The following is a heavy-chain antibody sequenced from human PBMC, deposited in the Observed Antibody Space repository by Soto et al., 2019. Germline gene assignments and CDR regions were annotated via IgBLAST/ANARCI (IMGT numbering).Heavy chain of an antibody. CDR1: GVTSKDHA. CDR2: IMWNSDRL. CDR3: GKDINAGCMDV. J-gene: IGHJ6*02. Sequence: EVQLVESGGVLVEPGTSLRLSCVGSGVTSKDHAMHWVRQAPGKGREWVSGIMWNSDRLGYADSVKGRFTISRDNAKNSLSLQMNSLRPEDSALYYCGKDINAGCMDVWCQGTTVTVSS. V-gene: IGHV3-9*02.